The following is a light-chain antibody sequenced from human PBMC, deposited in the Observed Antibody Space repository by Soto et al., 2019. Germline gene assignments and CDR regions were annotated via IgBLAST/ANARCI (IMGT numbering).Light chain of an antibody. CDR3: QQRSNWPPIT. CDR2: DAS. J-gene: IGKJ5*01. CDR1: QSVSSY. V-gene: IGKV3-11*01. Sequence: EIVLTQSASTLSWSPGETATLSCWASQSVSSYLVWYQQKPGQAPRLLIYDASSRATGIPARFSGSGSGKDFTLTISSLEPEDFAVYYCQQRSNWPPITFGQGTRLEIK.